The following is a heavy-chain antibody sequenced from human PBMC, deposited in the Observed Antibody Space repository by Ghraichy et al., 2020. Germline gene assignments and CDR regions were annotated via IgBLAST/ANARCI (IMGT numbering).Heavy chain of an antibody. V-gene: IGHV1-69*04. CDR3: ARDHVSLYYDILTGYRRELYYYYGMDV. CDR2: IIPILGIA. D-gene: IGHD3-9*01. CDR1: GGTFSSYT. Sequence: SVKVSCKASGGTFSSYTISWVRQAPGQGLEWMGRIIPILGIANYAQKFQGRVTITADKSTSTAYMELSSLRSEDTAVYYCARDHVSLYYDILTGYRRELYYYYGMDVWGQGTTVTVSS. J-gene: IGHJ6*02.